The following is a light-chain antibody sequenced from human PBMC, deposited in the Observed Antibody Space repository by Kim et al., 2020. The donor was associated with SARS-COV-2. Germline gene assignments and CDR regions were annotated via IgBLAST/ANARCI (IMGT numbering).Light chain of an antibody. CDR1: SGSIVSDL. Sequence: GKTVIISCTRSSGSIVSDLVQWFQQRPGSSPTTVIYEDHKRPSGVPDRFSGSVDSSSNSASLTISGLRAEDEADYYCQSYDDNIWVFGGGTKLTVL. J-gene: IGLJ3*02. CDR3: QSYDDNIWV. V-gene: IGLV6-57*01. CDR2: EDH.